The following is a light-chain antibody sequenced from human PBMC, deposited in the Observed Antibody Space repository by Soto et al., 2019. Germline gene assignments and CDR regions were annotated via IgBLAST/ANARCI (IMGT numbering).Light chain of an antibody. CDR1: QSISGY. CDR2: AAT. CDR3: QQSYRTPAT. V-gene: IGKV1-39*01. Sequence: DIQMTQTPSSLSASVGDRVSITCRASQSISGYLNWYQQRQGEAPKLLVFAATSLQSGVPTRFRGSGSGTVFTLTINSLRPEDFATYYCQQSYRTPATFGQGTRLEI. J-gene: IGKJ5*01.